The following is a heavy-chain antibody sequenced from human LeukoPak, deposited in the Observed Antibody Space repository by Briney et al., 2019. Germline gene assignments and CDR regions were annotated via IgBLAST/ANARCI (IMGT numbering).Heavy chain of an antibody. CDR1: GFTFSNYA. Sequence: PGASLRLSCAASGFTFSNYAMSWVRQAPGKGLEWASAVSGRDTSTYYTDSVKGRFTISRDNSKNTLYLQMNSLSAEDTAIYYCAKWGDYDVLTGYYDSDYWGQGTLVTVSS. V-gene: IGHV3-23*01. CDR3: AKWGDYDVLTGYYDSDY. CDR2: VSGRDTST. J-gene: IGHJ4*02. D-gene: IGHD3-9*01.